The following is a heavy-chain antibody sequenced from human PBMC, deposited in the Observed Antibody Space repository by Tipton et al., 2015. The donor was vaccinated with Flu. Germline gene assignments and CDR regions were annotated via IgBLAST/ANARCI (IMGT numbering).Heavy chain of an antibody. J-gene: IGHJ5*02. V-gene: IGHV4-61*05. CDR3: ARRDYSNYVSEPKNWFDL. D-gene: IGHD4-11*01. CDR1: GDSIRSSNYY. CDR2: IFHSGNS. Sequence: LRLSCAVSGDSIRSSNYYWGWIRQSPGKGLEWIGNIFHSGNSNHNPSLKSRVTISVDTSENQFSLKLSSVTAADTAVYYCARRDYSNYVSEPKNWFDLWGQGALVTVSS.